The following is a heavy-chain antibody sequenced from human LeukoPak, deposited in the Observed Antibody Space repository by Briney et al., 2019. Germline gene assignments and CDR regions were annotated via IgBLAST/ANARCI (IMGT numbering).Heavy chain of an antibody. CDR1: GFTFSSYW. V-gene: IGHV3-7*01. Sequence: GGSLRLSCAASGFTFSSYWMSWVRQAPGKGLEGVANIKQDGSEKYYVDSVKGRFTVSRDNAKNSLYLQMNSLRAEDTAVYYCARDGYRDGVAGIGYWGQGTLVTVSS. J-gene: IGHJ4*02. CDR3: ARDGYRDGVAGIGY. CDR2: IKQDGSEK. D-gene: IGHD2-2*03.